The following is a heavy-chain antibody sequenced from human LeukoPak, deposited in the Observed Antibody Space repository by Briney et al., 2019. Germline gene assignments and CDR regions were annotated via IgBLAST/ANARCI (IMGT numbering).Heavy chain of an antibody. CDR2: IYYSGSI. J-gene: IGHJ4*02. CDR1: GGSITSTSYY. Sequence: SETLSLTCTVSGGSITSTSYYWGWIRQPPGKGLEWIGNIYYSGSIYYNPSLKSRVTMSVDTSKNQFSLKLSSVTAADTAVYYCARGSYYYYYDSSGYEGTGFDYWGQGTLVTVSS. V-gene: IGHV4-39*07. D-gene: IGHD3-22*01. CDR3: ARGSYYYYYDSSGYEGTGFDY.